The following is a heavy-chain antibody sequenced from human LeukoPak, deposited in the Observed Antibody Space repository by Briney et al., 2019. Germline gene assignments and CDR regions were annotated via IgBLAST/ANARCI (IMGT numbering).Heavy chain of an antibody. J-gene: IGHJ5*02. Sequence: SETLSLTCTVSGHSISSGYYWGWIRQPPGKGLEWIGSIYHSGSTYYNPSLKSRVTISVDTSKNQFSLKLSSVTAADTAVYYCARGSGIVVVPAAIGWFDPWGQGTLVTVSS. CDR3: ARGSGIVVVPAAIGWFDP. V-gene: IGHV4-38-2*02. D-gene: IGHD2-2*01. CDR2: IYHSGST. CDR1: GHSISSGYY.